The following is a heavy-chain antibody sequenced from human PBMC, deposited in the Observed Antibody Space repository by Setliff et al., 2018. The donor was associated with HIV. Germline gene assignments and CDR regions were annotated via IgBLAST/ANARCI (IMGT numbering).Heavy chain of an antibody. Sequence: KPSETLSLTCTVSGGSITRTPYYWGWIRQPPGKGLEWIGELSPSGTTRSNPSLQSRVTISLDTSNNQFSLKLTSVTAADTAMYYCASFFVTTVTNQDYWGQGTPVTVSS. CDR2: LSPSGTT. D-gene: IGHD4-17*01. CDR1: GGSITRTPYY. J-gene: IGHJ4*02. V-gene: IGHV4-39*07. CDR3: ASFFVTTVTNQDY.